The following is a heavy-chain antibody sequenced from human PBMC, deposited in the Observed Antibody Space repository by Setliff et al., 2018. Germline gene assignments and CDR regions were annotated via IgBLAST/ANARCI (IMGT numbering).Heavy chain of an antibody. J-gene: IGHJ6*02. V-gene: IGHV4-31*11. Sequence: SETLSLTCAVSGGSISSNGYYWTWIRQHPEKGLEWIGYIYYRGSTYYNPSLESRVAISVDTSNNQFSLKLSSVTAADTAVYYCARVSMYSSSWYYYYYGMDVWGQGTTVTVSS. CDR3: ARVSMYSSSWYYYYYGMDV. CDR1: GGSISSNGYY. CDR2: IYYRGST. D-gene: IGHD6-13*01.